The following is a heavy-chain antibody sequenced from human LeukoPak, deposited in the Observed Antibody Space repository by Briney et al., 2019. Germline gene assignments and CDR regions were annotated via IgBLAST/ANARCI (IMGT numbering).Heavy chain of an antibody. D-gene: IGHD2-15*01. Sequence: SVKVSCKASGGTFISYAISWVRQAPGQGLEWMGGIIPIFGTANYAQKFQGRVTITADESTSTAYMELSSLRSEDTAVYYCARDGLGYCSGGSCRKAFDYWGQGTLVTVSS. J-gene: IGHJ4*02. V-gene: IGHV1-69*13. CDR1: GGTFISYA. CDR2: IIPIFGTA. CDR3: ARDGLGYCSGGSCRKAFDY.